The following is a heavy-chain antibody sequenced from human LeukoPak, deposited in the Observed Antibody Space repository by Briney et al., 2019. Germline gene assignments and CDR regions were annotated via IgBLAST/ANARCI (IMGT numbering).Heavy chain of an antibody. CDR1: GFTFSSYA. J-gene: IGHJ4*02. CDR2: ISYDGSNK. Sequence: GGSLRLSCAASGFTFSSYAMHWVRQAPGKGLEWVAVISYDGSNKYYADSVKGRFTISRDNSKNTLYLQMNSLRAEDTAVYYCARDRDMAGTTFVDYWGQGTLVTVSS. D-gene: IGHD1-7*01. V-gene: IGHV3-30*01. CDR3: ARDRDMAGTTFVDY.